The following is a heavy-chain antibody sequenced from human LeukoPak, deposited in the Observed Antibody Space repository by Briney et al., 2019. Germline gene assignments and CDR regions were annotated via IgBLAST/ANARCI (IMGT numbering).Heavy chain of an antibody. Sequence: SETLSLTCTVSGGSISSSSYYWGWIRQPPGKGLEWIGSIYYSGSTYYNPSLKSRVTISVDTSKNQFSLKLSSVTAADTAVYYCARAPIAARLGNWFDPWGQGTLVTVSS. CDR2: IYYSGST. CDR1: GGSISSSSYY. J-gene: IGHJ5*02. CDR3: ARAPIAARLGNWFDP. D-gene: IGHD6-6*01. V-gene: IGHV4-39*01.